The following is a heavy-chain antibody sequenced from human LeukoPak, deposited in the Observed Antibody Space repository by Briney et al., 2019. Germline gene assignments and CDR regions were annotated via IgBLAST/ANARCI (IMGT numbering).Heavy chain of an antibody. D-gene: IGHD5-18*01. CDR1: GGSISSSSYY. CDR2: IYYSGST. J-gene: IGHJ4*02. CDR3: ARQGGGGYSYGYELAY. V-gene: IGHV4-39*01. Sequence: NPSETLSFTCTVSGGSISSSSYYWGWIRQPPGKGLEWIGSIYYSGSTYYNPSLKSRVTISVDTSKNQFSLKLSSVTAADTAVYYCARQGGGGYSYGYELAYWGQGTLVTVSS.